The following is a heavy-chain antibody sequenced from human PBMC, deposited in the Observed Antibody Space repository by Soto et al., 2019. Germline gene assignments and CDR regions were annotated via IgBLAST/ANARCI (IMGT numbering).Heavy chain of an antibody. V-gene: IGHV3-11*06. D-gene: IGHD3-16*01. J-gene: IGHJ6*02. CDR3: AGGHHSLDV. CDR1: GFTFSDHY. CDR2: INPSGTNT. Sequence: QVQLVESGGGLAKPGGSLRLSCAASGFTFSDHYMSWIRQAPGKGLEWISYINPSGTNTDYANSVKGRFTISRDNAENSLYLQMNGLRVEDTALYYCAGGHHSLDVGGQGATVTVSS.